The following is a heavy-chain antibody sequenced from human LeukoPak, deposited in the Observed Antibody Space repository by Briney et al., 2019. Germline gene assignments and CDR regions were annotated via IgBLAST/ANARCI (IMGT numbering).Heavy chain of an antibody. J-gene: IGHJ4*02. CDR3: AREPRSRWLDY. CDR1: GFIFSDYY. V-gene: IGHV3-11*06. Sequence: GGSLRLSCAASGFIFSDYYMGWIRQAPGKGLEWVSSISSSSSYIYYADSVKGRFTISRDNAKNLLYLQMNSLRAEDTAVYYCAREPRSRWLDYWGQGTLVTVSS. D-gene: IGHD5-24*01. CDR2: ISSSSSYI.